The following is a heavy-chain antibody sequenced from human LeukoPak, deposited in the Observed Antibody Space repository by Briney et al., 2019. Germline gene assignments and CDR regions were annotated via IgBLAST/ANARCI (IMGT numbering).Heavy chain of an antibody. V-gene: IGHV3-9*03. CDR1: GFTFDDYA. D-gene: IGHD6-13*01. CDR2: ISWNSGSI. Sequence: PGGSLRLSCAASGFTFDDYAMHWVRQAPGKGLEWVSGISWNSGSIGYADSVKGRFTISRDNAKNSLYLQMNSLRAEDMALYYCTRNPSSSWYLWFDSWGQGTLVTVSS. CDR3: TRNPSSSWYLWFDS. J-gene: IGHJ5*01.